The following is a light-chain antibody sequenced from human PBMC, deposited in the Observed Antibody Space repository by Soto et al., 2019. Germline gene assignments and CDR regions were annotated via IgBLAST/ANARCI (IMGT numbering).Light chain of an antibody. CDR1: QSVSRY. V-gene: IGKV3-11*01. J-gene: IGKJ4*01. CDR3: KQRFSWPPT. CDR2: DTS. Sequence: EIGLTQSPATLSLSPGDRATLSCRASQSVSRYLAWYQQKPGQAPRLLIHDTSTRATGVPETFSGSGFGTEFTLTFSSLEPEDSALYYCKQRFSWPPTFGGGTHVEIK.